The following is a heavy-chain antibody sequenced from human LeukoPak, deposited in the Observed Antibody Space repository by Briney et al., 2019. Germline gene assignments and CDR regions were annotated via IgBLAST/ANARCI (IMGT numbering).Heavy chain of an antibody. D-gene: IGHD2-15*01. CDR1: GFTFSSYS. CDR3: ARDKGYCSGGSCYSIAFDI. V-gene: IGHV3-21*04. Sequence: GGSLRLSCIASGFTFSSYSMNWVRQAPGKGLEWVSSIGRSSSNIYQADSVKGRFTISRDNSKNTLYLQMNSLRADDTAVYYCARDKGYCSGGSCYSIAFDIWGQGTMVTVSS. J-gene: IGHJ3*02. CDR2: IGRSSSNI.